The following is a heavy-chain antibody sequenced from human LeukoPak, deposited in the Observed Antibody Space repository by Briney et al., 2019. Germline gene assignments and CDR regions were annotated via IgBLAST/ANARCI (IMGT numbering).Heavy chain of an antibody. CDR3: AKDRGGSRFVWYFDL. CDR2: IWYDGSNK. J-gene: IGHJ2*01. D-gene: IGHD3-10*01. V-gene: IGHV3-33*06. CDR1: GFTFGSYG. Sequence: GGSLRLSCAASGFTFGSYGMRWVRQAPGKGLEWVAVIWYDGSNKYYADSVKGRFTISRDNSKNTLYLQMNSLRAEDTAVYYCAKDRGGSRFVWYFDLWGRGTPVTVSS.